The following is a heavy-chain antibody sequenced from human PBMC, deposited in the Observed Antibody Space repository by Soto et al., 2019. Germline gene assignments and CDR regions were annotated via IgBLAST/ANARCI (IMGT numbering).Heavy chain of an antibody. V-gene: IGHV3-23*01. J-gene: IGHJ3*02. CDR2: ISGSGGST. Sequence: GGSLRLSCAASGFTFSSYAMSWVRQAPGKGLEWVSAISGSGGSTYYAESVKGRFTISRDNSKNTLYLQMNSLRAEDTAVYYCAKGGNSSGYYDAFDIWGQGTMVTVSS. CDR3: AKGGNSSGYYDAFDI. D-gene: IGHD3-22*01. CDR1: GFTFSSYA.